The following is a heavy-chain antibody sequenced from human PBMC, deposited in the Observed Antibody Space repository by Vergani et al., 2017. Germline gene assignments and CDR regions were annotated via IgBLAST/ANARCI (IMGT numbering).Heavy chain of an antibody. V-gene: IGHV2-5*04. Sequence: QITLKESGPTLVKPTQTLTLTCTFSGFSLNTRGVSVAWIRQPPGKALDWLALIYWNDDQHYSPSLNNRVTITKDTSKNQVFLTMTNMDYVVTGTYYCVYRKTECGTTGCFYPIYYYYYMDVWGKGTTVTVSS. CDR3: VYRKTECGTTGCFYPIYYYYYMDV. D-gene: IGHD1-7*01. J-gene: IGHJ6*03. CDR2: IYWNDDQ. CDR1: GFSLNTRGVS.